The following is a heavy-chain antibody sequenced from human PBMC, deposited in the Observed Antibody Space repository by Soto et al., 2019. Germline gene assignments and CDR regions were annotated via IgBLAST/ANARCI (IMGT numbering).Heavy chain of an antibody. D-gene: IGHD1-26*01. CDR2: IYYSGST. CDR1: GGSISSGDYY. J-gene: IGHJ1*01. Sequence: QVQLQESGPGLVKPSQTLSLTCTVSGGSISSGDYYWSWIRQPPGKGLEWIGYIYYSGSTYYNPSLKSPVTIPVDTSKNQFSLKLRSVTAADTAVYYCARVALGDGSYSRYFQHWGQGTLVTVSS. V-gene: IGHV4-30-4*01. CDR3: ARVALGDGSYSRYFQH.